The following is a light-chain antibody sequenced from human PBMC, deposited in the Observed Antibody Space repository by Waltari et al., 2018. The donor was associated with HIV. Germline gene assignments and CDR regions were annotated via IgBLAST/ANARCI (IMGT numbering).Light chain of an antibody. CDR3: QTWGSGIHVV. Sequence: QLALTQSPSASASVGASVNLTCTLGSGPTNYDIAWHQQQPEKGPRYLMKVNSDCSHNKEEGVPDRFSGSSSGAERYLTISSLQSEDEGDYYCQTWGSGIHVVFGGGTKVTVL. CDR1: SGPTNYD. CDR2: VNSDCSH. V-gene: IGLV4-69*01. J-gene: IGLJ2*01.